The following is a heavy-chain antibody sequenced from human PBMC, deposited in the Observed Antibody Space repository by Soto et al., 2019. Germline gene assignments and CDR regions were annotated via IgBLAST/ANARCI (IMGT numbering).Heavy chain of an antibody. CDR2: INGYTGNT. J-gene: IGHJ6*04. V-gene: IGHV1-18*01. CDR1: GYTFTSYG. CDR3: ARSWVTEKGGIDV. Sequence: ASVKVSCKASGYTFTSYGLSWVRQAPGQGLEWMGWINGYTGNTNYAQRFQGRVTMTTDTSTNTAYLDLWTLISDDTAVYYCARSWVTEKGGIDVWSECTTVTVSS.